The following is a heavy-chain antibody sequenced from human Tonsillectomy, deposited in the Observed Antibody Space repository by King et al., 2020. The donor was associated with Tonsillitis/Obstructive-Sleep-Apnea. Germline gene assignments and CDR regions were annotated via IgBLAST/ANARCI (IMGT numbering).Heavy chain of an antibody. CDR3: ATVGMSVTGTLRWVDP. D-gene: IGHD6-19*01. CDR1: GYTFTGYT. V-gene: IGHV1-3*01. CDR2: INGGNGNT. J-gene: IGHJ5*02. Sequence: QLVQSGAEVKKPGASVKVSCKASGYTFTGYTMQWVRQAPGQRLEWMGWINGGNGNTTYSQNFQGRVTITRDTSARTAYLELSSLRSEDTAVYYCATVGMSVTGTLRWVDPWGQGTLVTVSP.